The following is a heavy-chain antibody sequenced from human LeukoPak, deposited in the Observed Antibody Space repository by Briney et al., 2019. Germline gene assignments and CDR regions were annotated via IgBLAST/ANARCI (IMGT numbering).Heavy chain of an antibody. Sequence: GSLRLSCAASGLTFSSYEMNWVRQAPGKGLEWVSYISSSGSTIYYADSVKGRFTISGDNAKNSLYVQMNSLRAEDTAVYYCARGVPGYCSGTSCYKDYYYMDVWGKGTTVTVSS. CDR3: ARGVPGYCSGTSCYKDYYYMDV. V-gene: IGHV3-48*03. CDR1: GLTFSSYE. D-gene: IGHD2-2*02. J-gene: IGHJ6*03. CDR2: ISSSGSTI.